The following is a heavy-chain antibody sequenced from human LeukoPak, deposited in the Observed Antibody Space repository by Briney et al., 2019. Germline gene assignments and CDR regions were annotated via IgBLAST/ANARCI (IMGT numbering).Heavy chain of an antibody. Sequence: GGSLRLSCAASGFTFSSFGMHWVRQTPTKGLEWVAFIRHHGMNESYVDSVKGRFTISRDNSKHTLYLQMNSLRVEDTAVYYCAKDRRDYGDYGLDYWGQRTLVTVSP. J-gene: IGHJ4*02. CDR2: IRHHGMNE. D-gene: IGHD4-17*01. CDR3: AKDRRDYGDYGLDY. V-gene: IGHV3-30*02. CDR1: GFTFSSFG.